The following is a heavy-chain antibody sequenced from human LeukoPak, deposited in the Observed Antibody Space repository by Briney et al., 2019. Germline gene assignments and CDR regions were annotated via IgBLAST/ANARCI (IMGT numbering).Heavy chain of an antibody. J-gene: IGHJ2*01. Sequence: SETLSLTCAVYGGSFSGYYWSWIRQPPGKGLEWIGEINHSGSTNYNPSLKSRVTISVDTSKNQFSLKLSSVTAADTAVYYCARGRKRYYDFWSGPWYFDLWGRGTLVTVSS. D-gene: IGHD3-3*01. CDR1: GGSFSGYY. V-gene: IGHV4-34*01. CDR2: INHSGST. CDR3: ARGRKRYYDFWSGPWYFDL.